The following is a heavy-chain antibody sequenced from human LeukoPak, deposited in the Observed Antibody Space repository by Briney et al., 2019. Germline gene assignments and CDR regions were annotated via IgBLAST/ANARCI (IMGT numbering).Heavy chain of an antibody. D-gene: IGHD5-12*01. J-gene: IGHJ4*02. CDR2: IYYSGST. V-gene: IGHV4-39*01. CDR1: GGSISSSSYY. Sequence: PSETLSLTCTVSGGSISSSSYYWGWIRQPPGKGLEWIGSIYYSGSTYYNPSLKSRVTISVDTSKNQFSLKLSSVTAADTAVYYCARLRWLRLPYNLFDYWGQGTLVTVSS. CDR3: ARLRWLRLPYNLFDY.